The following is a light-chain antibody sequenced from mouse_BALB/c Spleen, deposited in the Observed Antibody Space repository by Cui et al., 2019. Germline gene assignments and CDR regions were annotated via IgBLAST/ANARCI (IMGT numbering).Light chain of an antibody. Sequence: DIVMTQSHKFMSTSVGDRVSITCKASQDVGTAVAWYQQKPGQSPKLLIYWVSTRHTGVPDRFTGSGSGTDFTLTISNVQSEDLADYFCQQYSSYPLTFGAGTKLELK. CDR3: QQYSSYPLT. CDR2: WVS. CDR1: QDVGTA. V-gene: IGKV6-23*01. J-gene: IGKJ5*01.